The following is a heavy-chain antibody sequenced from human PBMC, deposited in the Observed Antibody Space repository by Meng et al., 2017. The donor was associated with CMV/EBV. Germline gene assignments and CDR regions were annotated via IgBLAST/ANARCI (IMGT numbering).Heavy chain of an antibody. V-gene: IGHV3-7*01. Sequence: LSLTCAASGFTFSSYWTSWVRQAPGKGLEWVANIKQDGSEKYYVDSVKGRFTISRDNAKNSLYLQMNSLRAEDTAVYYCARGGDFWSGYSWSYYGMDVWGQGTTVTVSS. J-gene: IGHJ6*02. CDR2: IKQDGSEK. CDR3: ARGGDFWSGYSWSYYGMDV. CDR1: GFTFSSYW. D-gene: IGHD3-3*01.